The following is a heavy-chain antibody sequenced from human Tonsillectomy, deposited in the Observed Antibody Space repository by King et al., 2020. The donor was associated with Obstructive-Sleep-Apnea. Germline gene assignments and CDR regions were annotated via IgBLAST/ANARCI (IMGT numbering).Heavy chain of an antibody. CDR2: IYYSGNT. J-gene: IGHJ3*01. D-gene: IGHD3-22*01. Sequence: QLQESGPGLVKPSETLSLTCKVSGGSISSDGYYWTWIRQHPGKGLECIGYIYYSGNTYYSPSLKNRVSMSVDTSENQFSLKLTSVTAADTAVYFCAGGCYDSSGEDDARDFWGHGTKVTVSS. V-gene: IGHV4-31*03. CDR3: AGGCYDSSGEDDARDF. CDR1: GGSISSDGYY.